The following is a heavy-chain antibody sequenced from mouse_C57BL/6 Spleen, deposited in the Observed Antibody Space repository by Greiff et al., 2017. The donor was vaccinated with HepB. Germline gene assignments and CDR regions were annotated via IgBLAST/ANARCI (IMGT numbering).Heavy chain of an antibody. CDR1: GFTFSDFY. CDR3: AREVYPYAMDY. J-gene: IGHJ4*01. CDR2: SRNKANDYTT. Sequence: EVNLVESGGGLVQSGRSLRLSCATSGFTFSDFYMEWVRQAPGKGLEWIAASRNKANDYTTEYSASVKGRFIVSRDTSQSILYLQMNALRAEDTAIYYCAREVYPYAMDYWGQGTSVTVSS. V-gene: IGHV7-1*01.